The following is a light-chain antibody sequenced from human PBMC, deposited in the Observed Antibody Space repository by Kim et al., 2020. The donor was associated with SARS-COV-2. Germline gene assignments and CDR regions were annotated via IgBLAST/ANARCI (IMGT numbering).Light chain of an antibody. Sequence: QAGLTQPPSVSKGLRQTATLTCTGNSNNVGYQGAHWLQQHQGHPPKLLFYRNNNRPSGISERFSASRSGNTASLTITGLQPEDEAAYYCSAWDSSLHGWVFGGGTQLTVL. V-gene: IGLV10-54*04. J-gene: IGLJ3*02. CDR1: SNNVGYQG. CDR2: RNN. CDR3: SAWDSSLHGWV.